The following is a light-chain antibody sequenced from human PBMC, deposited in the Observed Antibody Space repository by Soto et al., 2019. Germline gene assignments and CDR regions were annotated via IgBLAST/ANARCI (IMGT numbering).Light chain of an antibody. J-gene: IGKJ3*01. CDR3: QHYGTSAL. V-gene: IGKV3-20*01. Sequence: EIVLTQSPGTLSLSPGERATLSCRASQSVSSSYLAWYQQKPGQSPRLLIYGASSRATSIPDRFNVSGSGTDFTLTISRLEHEDFAVYYCQHYGTSALFGPGTKVDIK. CDR1: QSVSSSY. CDR2: GAS.